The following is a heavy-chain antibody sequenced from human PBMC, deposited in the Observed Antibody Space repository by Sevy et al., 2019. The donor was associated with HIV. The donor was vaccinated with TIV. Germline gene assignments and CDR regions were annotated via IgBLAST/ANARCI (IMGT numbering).Heavy chain of an antibody. CDR2: ISYDGSNK. J-gene: IGHJ6*02. D-gene: IGHD3-22*01. CDR3: AKAQDGSGYSAYGMDV. CDR1: RFTFSSYG. Sequence: GGSLRLSCAASRFTFSSYGMHWVRQAPGKGLEWVAVISYDGSNKYADSVKGRFTISRDNSENTLYLQMNSLRPEDTAVYSCAKAQDGSGYSAYGMDVWGQGTTVTVSS. V-gene: IGHV3-30*18.